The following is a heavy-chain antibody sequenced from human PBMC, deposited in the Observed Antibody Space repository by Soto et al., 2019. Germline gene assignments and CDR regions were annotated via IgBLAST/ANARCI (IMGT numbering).Heavy chain of an antibody. D-gene: IGHD6-19*01. J-gene: IGHJ5*02. Sequence: LRLSCAASGFTFSSYWMHWVRQAPGKGLVWVSRINSDGSSTSYADSVEGRFTISRDNAKNTLYLQMNSLRAEDTAIYYCARVQLRSTGWYPWGQGTLVTVSS. CDR3: ARVQLRSTGWYP. V-gene: IGHV3-74*01. CDR2: INSDGSST. CDR1: GFTFSSYW.